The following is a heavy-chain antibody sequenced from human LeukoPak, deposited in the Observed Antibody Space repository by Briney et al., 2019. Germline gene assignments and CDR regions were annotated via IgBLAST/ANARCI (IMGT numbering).Heavy chain of an antibody. CDR3: ARSFSGRGRWLQPFDY. D-gene: IGHD5-24*01. CDR2: ISGSGGST. Sequence: GGSLRLSCAASGFTFSSYAMSWVRQAPGKGLEWVSAISGSGGSTYYADSVKGRFTISRDNSKNTLYLQMNSLRAEDTAVYYCARSFSGRGRWLQPFDYWGQGTLVTVSS. J-gene: IGHJ4*02. CDR1: GFTFSSYA. V-gene: IGHV3-23*01.